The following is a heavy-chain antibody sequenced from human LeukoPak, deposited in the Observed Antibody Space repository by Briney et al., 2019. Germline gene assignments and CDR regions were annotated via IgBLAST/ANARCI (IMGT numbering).Heavy chain of an antibody. Sequence: SETLSLTCTVSGGSISSGGYYWSWIQQPPGKGLEWIGYIYHSGSTYYNPSLKSRVTISVDRSKNQFSLKLSSVTAADTAVYYCARDRGVVTPAMGAFDIWGQGTMVTVSS. CDR3: ARDRGVVTPAMGAFDI. CDR1: GGSISSGGYY. D-gene: IGHD4-23*01. J-gene: IGHJ3*02. V-gene: IGHV4-30-2*01. CDR2: IYHSGST.